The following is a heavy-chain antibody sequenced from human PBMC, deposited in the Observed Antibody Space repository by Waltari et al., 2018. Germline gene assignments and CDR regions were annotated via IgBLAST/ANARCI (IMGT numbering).Heavy chain of an antibody. J-gene: IGHJ4*02. CDR1: GGSFSGYY. CDR2: INHSGST. V-gene: IGHV4-34*01. CDR3: ARGANGLPGTHY. Sequence: QVQLQQWGAGLLKPSETLSLTCAVYGGSFSGYYWSWSRQPPGKGLEWIGEINHSGSTKYHTALKSRVTISVDTSKNQFSLKLSSVTAADTAVYYCARGANGLPGTHYWGQGTLVTVSS. D-gene: IGHD1-1*01.